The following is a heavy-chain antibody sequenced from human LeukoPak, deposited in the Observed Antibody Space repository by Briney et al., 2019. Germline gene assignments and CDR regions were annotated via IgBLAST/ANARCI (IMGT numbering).Heavy chain of an antibody. CDR3: ARDVRVAARLFGYYYGMDV. CDR1: GFTFSSYN. CDR2: ISSSSSTV. Sequence: HPGGSLRLSCAASGFTFSSYNMNWVRQAPGKGLEWVSYISSSSSTVYYADSVKGRFTISRDNAKNSLYLQMNSLRAEDTAVYYCARDVRVAARLFGYYYGMDVWGQGTTVTVSS. D-gene: IGHD6-6*01. V-gene: IGHV3-48*01. J-gene: IGHJ6*02.